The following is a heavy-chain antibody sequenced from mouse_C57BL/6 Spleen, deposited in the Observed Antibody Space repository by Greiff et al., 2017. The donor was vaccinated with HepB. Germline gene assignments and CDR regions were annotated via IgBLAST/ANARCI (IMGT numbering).Heavy chain of an antibody. D-gene: IGHD2-4*01. CDR2: IDPSDSYT. CDR1: GYTFTSYW. Sequence: QVQLQQPGAELVRPGTSVKLSCKASGYTFTSYWMHWVKQRPGQGLEWIGVIDPSDSYTNYNQKFKGKATLTVDTSSSTAYMQLSSLTSEDSAVYYCAPLYYDYDGYYAMDCWGQGTSVTVSS. V-gene: IGHV1-59*01. CDR3: APLYYDYDGYYAMDC. J-gene: IGHJ4*01.